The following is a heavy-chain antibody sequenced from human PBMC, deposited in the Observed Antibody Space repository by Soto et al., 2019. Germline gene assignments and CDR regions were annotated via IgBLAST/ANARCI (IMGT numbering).Heavy chain of an antibody. CDR2: ISGSGGST. J-gene: IGHJ4*02. CDR3: ATNERGLVTFDY. D-gene: IGHD2-21*02. V-gene: IGHV3-23*01. CDR1: GFTFSSYA. Sequence: EVQLLESGGGLVQPGGSPRLSCAASGFTFSSYAMSWVRQAPGKGLEWVSAISGSGGSTYYADSVKGRFTISRDNSKNTLYLQMNSLRAEDTAVYYCATNERGLVTFDYWGQGTLVTVSS.